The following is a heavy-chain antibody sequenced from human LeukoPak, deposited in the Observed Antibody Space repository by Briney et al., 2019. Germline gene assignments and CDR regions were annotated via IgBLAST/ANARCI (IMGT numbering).Heavy chain of an antibody. Sequence: ASVKVSCKASGGTFSSYAISWVRQAPGQGLEWMGGIIPIFGTANYAQKFQGRVTITADTSTDTGYLELTNLRSEDTATYYCAMSRSWYYFDYWGQGTLVTVSS. D-gene: IGHD3-10*01. CDR2: IIPIFGTA. CDR1: GGTFSSYA. CDR3: AMSRSWYYFDY. V-gene: IGHV1-69*06. J-gene: IGHJ4*02.